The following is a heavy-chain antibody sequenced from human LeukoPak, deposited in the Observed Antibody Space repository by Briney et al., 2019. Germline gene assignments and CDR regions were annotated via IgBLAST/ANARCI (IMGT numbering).Heavy chain of an antibody. CDR3: ARRLTSSSWYGIHY. CDR1: GFTFTDYY. CDR2: ISSSGSTI. V-gene: IGHV3-11*01. J-gene: IGHJ4*02. Sequence: GGSLRLSCAASGFTFTDYYMSWIRQAPGKGLEWLSYISSSGSTISYADSVKGRFTISRDNAKNSLYLQMDSLIAEDTAVYYCARRLTSSSWYGIHYWGQGTLVTVSS. D-gene: IGHD6-13*01.